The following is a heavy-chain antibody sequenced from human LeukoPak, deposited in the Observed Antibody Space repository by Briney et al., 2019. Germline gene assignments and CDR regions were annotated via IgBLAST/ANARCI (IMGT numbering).Heavy chain of an antibody. Sequence: SETLSLTCTVSSGSIGSYYWSWIRQPPGKGLEWIGDIYYTGSTDYNPSLKSRVTILVDRSKNQFSLKLSSVTAADTAVYYCARESHYYDSSGANWFDPWGQGTLVTVSS. V-gene: IGHV4-59*12. CDR3: ARESHYYDSSGANWFDP. CDR2: IYYTGST. J-gene: IGHJ5*02. D-gene: IGHD3-22*01. CDR1: SGSIGSYY.